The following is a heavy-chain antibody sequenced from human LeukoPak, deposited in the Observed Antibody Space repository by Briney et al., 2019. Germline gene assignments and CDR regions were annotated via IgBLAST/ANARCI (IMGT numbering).Heavy chain of an antibody. J-gene: IGHJ4*02. CDR2: ISCDGSNK. Sequence: PGGSLRLSCAASGFTFSSYAMHWVRQAPGKGLEWVAVISCDGSNKYYADSVKGRFTISRDNSKNTLYLQMNSLRAEDTAVYYCARDAHYYDSSGYFDYWGQGTLVTVSS. CDR3: ARDAHYYDSSGYFDY. V-gene: IGHV3-30-3*01. D-gene: IGHD3-22*01. CDR1: GFTFSSYA.